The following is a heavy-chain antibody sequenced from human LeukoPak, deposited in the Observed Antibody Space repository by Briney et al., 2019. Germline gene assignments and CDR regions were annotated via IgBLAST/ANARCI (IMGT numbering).Heavy chain of an antibody. CDR2: ISWNSGSI. J-gene: IGHJ4*02. CDR3: AKDYRPNAYYFDY. D-gene: IGHD1-26*01. Sequence: GGSLRLSCAASGFTFDDYAMHWVRQAPGKGLEWVSGISWNSGSIGYADSVKGRSTISRDNAKNSLYLQMNSLRAEDTALYYCAKDYRPNAYYFDYWGQGTLVTVSS. CDR1: GFTFDDYA. V-gene: IGHV3-9*01.